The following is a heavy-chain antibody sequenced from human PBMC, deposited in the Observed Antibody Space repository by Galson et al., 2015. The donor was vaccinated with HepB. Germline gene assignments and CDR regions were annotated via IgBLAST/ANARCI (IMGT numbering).Heavy chain of an antibody. CDR2: INHSGST. J-gene: IGHJ5*02. CDR3: ARAPSVYSSSSDWLDP. Sequence: LRLSCAASGFTFSSYEMNWVRQAPGKGLEWIGEINHSGSTNYNPSLKSRVTISVDTSKNQFSLKLSSVTAADTAVYYCARAPSVYSSSSDWLDPWGQGTLVTVS. D-gene: IGHD6-6*01. CDR1: GFTFSSYE. V-gene: IGHV4-34*01.